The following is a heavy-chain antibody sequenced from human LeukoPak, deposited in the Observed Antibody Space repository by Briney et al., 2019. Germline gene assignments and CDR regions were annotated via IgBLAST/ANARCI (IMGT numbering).Heavy chain of an antibody. CDR3: ARGGMGANSQEYFYYGMDV. CDR1: GFTVSSHW. D-gene: IGHD2-8*01. J-gene: IGHJ6*02. V-gene: IGHV3-21*01. CDR2: ISRTSSYI. Sequence: GGSLRLPCAVSGFTVSSHWMNWVRQAPGKGLEWVSSISRTSSYIYYADSVKGRFTLSRDNGKNSLYLQMNSLRAEDTAVYYCARGGMGANSQEYFYYGMDVWGQGTTVTVSS.